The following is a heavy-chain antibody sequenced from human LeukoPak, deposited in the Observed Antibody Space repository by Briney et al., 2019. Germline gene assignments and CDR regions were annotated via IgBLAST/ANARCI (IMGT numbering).Heavy chain of an antibody. CDR1: GFSFSSYA. Sequence: GGSLRLSCAASGFSFSSYAIHWVRQAPGKGMEWLSFISSDGSEKYYADSVKGRFTISRDNSKNTLYLQLSSLRVEDTAVYYCAREHGRSGYFDYWGQGTLVSVSS. CDR2: ISSDGSEK. CDR3: AREHGRSGYFDY. J-gene: IGHJ4*02. V-gene: IGHV3-30*19. D-gene: IGHD3-22*01.